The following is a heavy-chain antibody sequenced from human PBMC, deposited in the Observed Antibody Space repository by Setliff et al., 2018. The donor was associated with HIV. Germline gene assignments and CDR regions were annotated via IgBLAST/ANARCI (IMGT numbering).Heavy chain of an antibody. V-gene: IGHV4-61*02. CDR2: IYSSGNT. Sequence: SETLSLTCTVSGVSINSGNYYWGWIRQPAGKRLEWIGRIYSSGNTNYNPSLKSRVTISADTSKNQFSLRLKSVTAAETAVYYCARKYLVNVYDYWGQGMLVTVSS. CDR3: ARKYLVNVYDY. D-gene: IGHD3-22*01. CDR1: GVSINSGNYY. J-gene: IGHJ4*02.